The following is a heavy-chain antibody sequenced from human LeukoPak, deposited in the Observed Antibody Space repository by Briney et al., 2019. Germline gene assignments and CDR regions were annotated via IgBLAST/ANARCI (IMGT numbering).Heavy chain of an antibody. CDR1: GGSISSSSYY. V-gene: IGHV4-39*01. J-gene: IGHJ5*02. CDR3: ARGTARGYSGYGKFDP. CDR2: IYYSGST. D-gene: IGHD5-12*01. Sequence: SETLSLTCTVSGGSISSSSYYWGWIRQPPGKGLEWIGSIYYSGSTYYNPSLKSRVTISVDTSKNQFSLKLSSVTAADTAVYYCARGTARGYSGYGKFDPWGQGTLVTVSS.